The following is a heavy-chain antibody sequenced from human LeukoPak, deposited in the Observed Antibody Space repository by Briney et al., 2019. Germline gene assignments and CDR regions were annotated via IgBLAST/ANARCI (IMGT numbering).Heavy chain of an antibody. CDR3: AKVDFSGSSN. Sequence: PGGSLRLSCAASGFTFDDYGMSWVRQAPGKGLEWVSSICGTAGCTYYADSLKGRFTISRDNSKNTLYLQMNSLRAEDTAVYYCAKVDFSGSSNWGQGTLVTVSS. CDR1: GFTFDDYG. D-gene: IGHD3-10*01. V-gene: IGHV3-23*01. J-gene: IGHJ4*02. CDR2: ICGTAGCT.